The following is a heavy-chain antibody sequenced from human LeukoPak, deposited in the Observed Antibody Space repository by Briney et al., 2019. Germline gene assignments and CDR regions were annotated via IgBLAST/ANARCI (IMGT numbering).Heavy chain of an antibody. CDR1: GFTFSSYT. D-gene: IGHD5-12*01. CDR2: ISYDGSNK. Sequence: GGSLRLSCEASGFTFSSYTMSWVRQAPGRGLGWVAVISYDGSNKYYADSVKGRFTISRDNSKNTLYLQMNSLRAEDTAVYYCARVRFRGYDWMTYGMDVWGQGTTVTVSS. CDR3: ARVRFRGYDWMTYGMDV. J-gene: IGHJ6*02. V-gene: IGHV3-30-3*01.